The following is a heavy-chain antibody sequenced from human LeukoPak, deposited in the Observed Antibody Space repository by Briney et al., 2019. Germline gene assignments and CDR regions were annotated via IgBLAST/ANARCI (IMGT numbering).Heavy chain of an antibody. CDR3: AKVWYCSGGSCDEY. V-gene: IGHV3-23*01. D-gene: IGHD2-15*01. Sequence: GGSLRLSCAASGFTFSSYAMIWVRQAPGKGLEWVSAISGSGGSTYYADSVKGRFTISRDNSKNTLYLQMNSLRAEGTAVYYCAKVWYCSGGSCDEYWGQGTLVTVSS. CDR2: ISGSGGST. J-gene: IGHJ4*02. CDR1: GFTFSSYA.